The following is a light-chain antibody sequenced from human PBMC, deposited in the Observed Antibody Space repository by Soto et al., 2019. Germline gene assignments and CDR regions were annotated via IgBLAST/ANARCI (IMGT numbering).Light chain of an antibody. CDR3: QQHNNWPLT. CDR2: GAS. V-gene: IGKV3-15*01. J-gene: IGKJ4*01. CDR1: QSVDGY. Sequence: EVVMTQSPGTLSVSLGESATLSCRASQSVDGYLAWYQQKPGQAPRLLVYGASTRATGIPARFSGSGSGTQFTLTISSLQSEDFAVYYCQQHNNWPLTFGGGTKVDIK.